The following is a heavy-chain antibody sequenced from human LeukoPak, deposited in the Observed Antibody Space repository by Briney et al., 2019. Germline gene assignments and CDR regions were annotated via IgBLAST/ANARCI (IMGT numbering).Heavy chain of an antibody. J-gene: IGHJ6*02. Sequence: GRSLRLSCAASGFTFSSYAMHWVRQAPGKGLEWVALISYDGSSKCYADSVRGRFTISRDSSKNTLYLQMTSLRAEDTAVYYCARSGSNYYYGMDVWGQGTTVTVSS. D-gene: IGHD1-26*01. CDR1: GFTFSSYA. V-gene: IGHV3-30-3*01. CDR3: ARSGSNYYYGMDV. CDR2: ISYDGSSK.